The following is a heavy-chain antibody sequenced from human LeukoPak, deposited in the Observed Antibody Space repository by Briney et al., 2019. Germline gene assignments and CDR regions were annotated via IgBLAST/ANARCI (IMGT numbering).Heavy chain of an antibody. CDR2: IYHSGST. CDR1: GYSISSGYY. D-gene: IGHD5-24*01. J-gene: IGHJ5*02. V-gene: IGHV4-38-2*02. CDR3: ARDWSLDGYNRFDL. Sequence: SKTLSLTCTVSGYSISSGYYWGWIRQSPGKGLEWVGTIYHSGSTMYIPSLRSRVSISVDTSKNQFSLKLTSVTAADTAVYYCARDWSLDGYNRFDLWGQGALVTVSS.